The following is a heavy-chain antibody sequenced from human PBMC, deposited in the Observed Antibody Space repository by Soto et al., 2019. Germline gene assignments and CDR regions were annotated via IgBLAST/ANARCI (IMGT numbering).Heavy chain of an antibody. J-gene: IGHJ5*02. Sequence: ASVKVSCKASGYSFTSFDINWVLQVTGQGLEWMGWMNPNSGHTGYAQKFQGRVTMTRNTSISTAYLELSSLKSEDTAVYYCARAPDYGDLGRWFDPWGQGTLVTVSS. CDR3: ARAPDYGDLGRWFDP. CDR2: MNPNSGHT. V-gene: IGHV1-8*01. CDR1: GYSFTSFD. D-gene: IGHD4-17*01.